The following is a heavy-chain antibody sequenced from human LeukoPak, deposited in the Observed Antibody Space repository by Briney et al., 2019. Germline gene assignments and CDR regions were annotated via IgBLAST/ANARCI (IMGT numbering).Heavy chain of an antibody. V-gene: IGHV3-53*01. CDR1: GFDVSRNY. CDR3: AKLTMIVVVIIKD. Sequence: GGSLRLSCAASGFDVSRNYMNWVRQAPGKGLEWVSAIYSGGNTYYADSVKGRFTISRDNSKNTLYLQMNSLRAEDTAVYYCAKLTMIVVVIIKDWGQGTLVTVSS. CDR2: IYSGGNT. D-gene: IGHD3-22*01. J-gene: IGHJ4*02.